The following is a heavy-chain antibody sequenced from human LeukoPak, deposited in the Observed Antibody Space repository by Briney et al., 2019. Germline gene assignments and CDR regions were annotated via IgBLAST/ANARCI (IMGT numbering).Heavy chain of an antibody. J-gene: IGHJ6*03. CDR2: MNPNSGNT. CDR1: GYTFTGYY. V-gene: IGHV1-8*02. CDR3: ARDFSSGWYNYYYYMDV. Sequence: ASVKVSCKASGYTFTGYYMHWVRQAPGQGLEWMGWMNPNSGNTGYAQKFQGRVTMTRNTSISTAYMELSSLRSEDTAVYYCARDFSSGWYNYYYYMDVWGKGTTVTISS. D-gene: IGHD6-19*01.